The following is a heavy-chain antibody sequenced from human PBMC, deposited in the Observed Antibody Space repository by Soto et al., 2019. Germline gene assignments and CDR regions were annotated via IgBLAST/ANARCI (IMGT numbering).Heavy chain of an antibody. D-gene: IGHD2-15*01. J-gene: IGHJ6*02. CDR2: IIPVLGVE. Sequence: QVQLVQSGAEVQKPGSSVKISCKASGGSFTNYILTWVRQAPGQGLEWMGRIIPVLGVEYYAQKFQGRVTITADISTTTAYMELSSLRSEDTAVYYCAKSPNPGLATPSYYGMDVWGLGTTVTVSS. CDR3: AKSPNPGLATPSYYGMDV. V-gene: IGHV1-69*02. CDR1: GGSFTNYI.